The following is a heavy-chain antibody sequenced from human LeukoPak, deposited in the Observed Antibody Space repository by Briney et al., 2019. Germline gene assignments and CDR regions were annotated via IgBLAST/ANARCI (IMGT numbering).Heavy chain of an antibody. CDR1: GESFSCHY. CDR3: ARPRYGSGSLDS. D-gene: IGHD3-10*01. Sequence: SETLSLTCAVYGESFSCHYWTWVRQPPGRGLDWIGEINHSGSTTSNPSLNNRVTISVDTSKNQFSLKLTSVTAADTAVYYCARPRYGSGSLDSWGQGTLVTVSS. J-gene: IGHJ4*02. V-gene: IGHV4-34*01. CDR2: INHSGST.